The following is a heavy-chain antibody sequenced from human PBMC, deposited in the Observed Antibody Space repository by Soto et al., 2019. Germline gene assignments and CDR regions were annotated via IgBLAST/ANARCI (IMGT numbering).Heavy chain of an antibody. J-gene: IGHJ5*02. CDR3: ACSVDTAMVLDP. V-gene: IGHV4-59*01. D-gene: IGHD5-18*01. Sequence: PSETLSLTCTVSGGSISSYYWSWIRQPPGKGLEWIGYIYYSGSTNCNPSLKSRVTISVDTSKNQFSLKLSSVTAADTAVYYCACSVDTAMVLDPWGQGTLVTVSS. CDR1: GGSISSYY. CDR2: IYYSGST.